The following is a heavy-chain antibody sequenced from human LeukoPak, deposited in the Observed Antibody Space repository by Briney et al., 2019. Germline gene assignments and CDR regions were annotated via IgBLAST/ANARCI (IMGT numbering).Heavy chain of an antibody. CDR3: ARLTYYYDSSGYYLWEWFDP. V-gene: IGHV4-59*08. D-gene: IGHD3-22*01. CDR1: GGSISSYY. Sequence: PETLSLTCTASGGSISSYYWSWIRQPPGKGLEWIGYIYYSGSTNYNPSLKSRVTISVDTSKNQFSLKLSSVTAADTAVYYCARLTYYYDSSGYYLWEWFDPWGQGTLVTVSS. CDR2: IYYSGST. J-gene: IGHJ5*02.